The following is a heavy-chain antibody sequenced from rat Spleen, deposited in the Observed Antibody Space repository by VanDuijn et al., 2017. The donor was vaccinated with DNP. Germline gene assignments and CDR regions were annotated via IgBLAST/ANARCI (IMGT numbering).Heavy chain of an antibody. J-gene: IGHJ2*01. D-gene: IGHD1-2*01. CDR1: GLTFRSYG. CDR3: TSLYSSSIDY. Sequence: EVQLVESGGGLVQPGRSLKLSCVASGLTFRSYGMAWVRQAPTKGLDWVASISNSGGNTYYRDSVKGRFTISRDNAKSTLYLQMDSLRSEDTATYLCTSLYSSSIDYWGHGVLVTVSS. V-gene: IGHV5S13*01. CDR2: ISNSGGNT.